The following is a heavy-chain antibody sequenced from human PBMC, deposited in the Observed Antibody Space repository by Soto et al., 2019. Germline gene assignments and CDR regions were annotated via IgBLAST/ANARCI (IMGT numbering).Heavy chain of an antibody. CDR1: GFTFNKYA. CDR3: ARGHGSGYYLDY. CDR2: ISCSGGNK. V-gene: IGHV3-23*01. J-gene: IGHJ4*02. Sequence: PGGSLRLSCAASGFTFNKYAMTWVRQAPGKGLEWVAGISCSGGNKYYVDSVKGRFTISRDNSKNTLYLQMNSLRAEDTAVYYCARGHGSGYYLDYWGQGTLVTVSS. D-gene: IGHD3-22*01.